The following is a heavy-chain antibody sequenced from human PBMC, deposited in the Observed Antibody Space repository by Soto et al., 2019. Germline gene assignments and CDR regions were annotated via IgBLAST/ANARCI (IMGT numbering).Heavy chain of an antibody. CDR1: GFTFSSYA. CDR3: ARDLRGSPDY. J-gene: IGHJ4*02. Sequence: LRLSCAASGFTFSSYAMSWFRQAPGKGLEWVSVISGSGGTTTYADSVKGRFTISRDNAKNTVYLQMNSLRVDDTAVYYCARDLRGSPDYWGQGTLVTVSS. D-gene: IGHD1-26*01. CDR2: ISGSGGTT. V-gene: IGHV3-23*01.